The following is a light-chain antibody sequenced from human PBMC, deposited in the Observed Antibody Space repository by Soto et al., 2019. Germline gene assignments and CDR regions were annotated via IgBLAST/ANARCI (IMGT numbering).Light chain of an antibody. J-gene: IGKJ5*01. CDR2: AAS. CDR3: QQSYGTPII. Sequence: DIQMTQSPFSLSAPVGDRVTITCRASQSISNYLKWYQQKQGKAPKLLNYAASTLQSGVPSRFSGSGSGTDFTLTISSLQPEDSATSYCQQSYGTPIIFGQGTRLDIK. CDR1: QSISNY. V-gene: IGKV1-39*01.